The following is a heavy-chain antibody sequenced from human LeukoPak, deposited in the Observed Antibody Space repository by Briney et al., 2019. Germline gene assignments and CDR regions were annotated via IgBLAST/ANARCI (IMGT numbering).Heavy chain of an antibody. V-gene: IGHV3-23*01. J-gene: IGHJ4*02. Sequence: GGSLRLSCAASGFTFMNYAMNWVRQAPGKGLEWVSGISGNGGTPDYTDSVKGRFTVSRDNSKNTLYLQMNSLRAEDTAVYYCAKGPDRLRPFDYWGQGTLVTVSS. CDR3: AKGPDRLRPFDY. D-gene: IGHD5-12*01. CDR1: GFTFMNYA. CDR2: ISGNGGTP.